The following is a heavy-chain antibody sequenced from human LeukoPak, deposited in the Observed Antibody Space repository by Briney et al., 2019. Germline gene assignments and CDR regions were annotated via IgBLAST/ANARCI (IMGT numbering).Heavy chain of an antibody. CDR2: IYYSGST. D-gene: IGHD4-23*01. CDR1: GDSMTNYY. V-gene: IGHV4-59*01. Sequence: SETLSLTCTVSGDSMTNYYWSWIRQSPGKGLEWIGYIYYSGSTTYNPSLKSRVTISVDTSKNQFSLKLSSVTAAGTAIYYCARVSGNSRFDPWGQGTLVTVSS. J-gene: IGHJ5*02. CDR3: ARVSGNSRFDP.